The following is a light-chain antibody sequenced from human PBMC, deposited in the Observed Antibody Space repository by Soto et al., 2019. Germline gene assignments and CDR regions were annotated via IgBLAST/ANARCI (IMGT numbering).Light chain of an antibody. CDR2: GAS. J-gene: IGKJ1*01. CDR1: QSVSSSD. V-gene: IGKV3-20*01. CDR3: QQYGSSPPWT. Sequence: EILLTPSPGTLSLSPGERATLSCRASQSVSSSDLAWYQQKPGQAPRLLIYGASSRATGIPDRFSGSGSGTDFTLTISRLEPEDFAVYYCQQYGSSPPWTFGQGTKVEIK.